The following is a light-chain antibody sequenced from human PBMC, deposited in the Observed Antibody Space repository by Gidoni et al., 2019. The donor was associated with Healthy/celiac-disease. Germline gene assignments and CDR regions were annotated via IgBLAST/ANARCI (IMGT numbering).Light chain of an antibody. Sequence: IVLTQSPATLSLSPGERATLSCRASQSVSSYLAWYQQKPGQAPRLLIYDASNRATGIPARFSGSGSGTDFTLTISSLEPEDFAVYYCQQRSTLWTFGQETKVEIK. J-gene: IGKJ1*01. CDR2: DAS. V-gene: IGKV3-11*01. CDR3: QQRSTLWT. CDR1: QSVSSY.